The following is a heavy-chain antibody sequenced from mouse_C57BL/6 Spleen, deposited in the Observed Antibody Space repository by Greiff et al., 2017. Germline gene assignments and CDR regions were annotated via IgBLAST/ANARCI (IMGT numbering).Heavy chain of an antibody. CDR2: IYPGDGDT. CDR3: ARPGSSGYLSAMDY. Sequence: VKLMESGPELVKPGASVKISCKASGYAFSSSWMNWVKQRPGKGLEWIGRIYPGDGDTNYNGKFKGKATLTADKSSSTAYMQLSSLTSEDSAVYFCARPGSSGYLSAMDYWGQGTSVTVSS. J-gene: IGHJ4*01. V-gene: IGHV1-82*01. D-gene: IGHD3-2*02. CDR1: GYAFSSSW.